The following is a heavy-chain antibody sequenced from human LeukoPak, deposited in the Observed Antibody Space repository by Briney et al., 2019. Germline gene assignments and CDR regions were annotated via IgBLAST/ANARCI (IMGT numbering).Heavy chain of an antibody. CDR3: ARDSGYSSSWYYYYMDV. D-gene: IGHD6-13*01. J-gene: IGHJ6*03. V-gene: IGHV6-1*01. CDR1: GDSVSSNSAA. CDR2: TYYRSKWYS. Sequence: SQTLSLTCAISGDSVSSNSAAWNWIRQSPSRGLEWLGRTYYRSKWYSDYAVSVKSRITINPDTSKNHFFLQLNSVTPEDTAVYYCARDSGYSSSWYYYYMDVWGKGTTVTISS.